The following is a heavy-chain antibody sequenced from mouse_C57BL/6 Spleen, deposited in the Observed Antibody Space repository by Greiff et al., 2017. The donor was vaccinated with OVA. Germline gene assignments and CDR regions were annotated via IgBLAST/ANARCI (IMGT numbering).Heavy chain of an antibody. J-gene: IGHJ4*01. CDR3: ARRWYDYDGHYYAMDY. V-gene: IGHV5-4*03. CDR2: ISDGGSYT. D-gene: IGHD2-4*01. Sequence: EVKLQESGGGLVKPGGSLKLSCAASGFTFSSYAMSWVRQTPEKRLEWVATISDGGSYTYYPDNVKGRFTISRDNAKNNLYLQMSHLKSEDTAMYYCARRWYDYDGHYYAMDYWGQGTSVTVSS. CDR1: GFTFSSYA.